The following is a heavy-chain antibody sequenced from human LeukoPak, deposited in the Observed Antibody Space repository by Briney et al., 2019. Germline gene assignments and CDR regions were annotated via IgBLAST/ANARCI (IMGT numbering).Heavy chain of an antibody. CDR1: GFSFSTSW. Sequence: GGSLRPSCEASGFSFSTSWMSWVRQAPGKGLEWVANIKEDGTEKYYVDSVKGRFTISRDDAKNSLYLQMSNLRAEDTAVYYCARASKFWSDPDAFDIWGRGTMVTVSS. CDR2: IKEDGTEK. V-gene: IGHV3-7*01. D-gene: IGHD2-2*01. CDR3: ARASKFWSDPDAFDI. J-gene: IGHJ3*02.